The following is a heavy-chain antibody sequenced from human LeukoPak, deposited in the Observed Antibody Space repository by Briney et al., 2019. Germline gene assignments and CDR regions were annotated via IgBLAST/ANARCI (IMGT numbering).Heavy chain of an antibody. D-gene: IGHD3-16*02. Sequence: GGSLRLSCAASGFTFSTYAMTWVRQAPGKGLEWVSSTSGSGRNTYYADSVKGRFTISRDNSKNTLYLQMNSLRVEDTAIYYCAKDPGSNSYRSFDNWGQGTLVTVSS. CDR3: AKDPGSNSYRSFDN. CDR2: TSGSGRNT. CDR1: GFTFSTYA. V-gene: IGHV3-23*01. J-gene: IGHJ4*02.